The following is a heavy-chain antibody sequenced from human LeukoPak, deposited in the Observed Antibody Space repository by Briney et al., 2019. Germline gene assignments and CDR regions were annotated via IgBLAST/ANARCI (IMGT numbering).Heavy chain of an antibody. V-gene: IGHV4-59*08. CDR3: ARVGGSGSYEYFQH. D-gene: IGHD3-10*01. J-gene: IGHJ1*01. Sequence: PSETLSLTCTVSGGSISSYYWSWIRQPPGKGLEWIGYIYYSGSTNYNPSLKSRVTISVDTSKNQFSLKLSSVTAADTAVYYCARVGGSGSYEYFQHWGQGTLVTVSS. CDR2: IYYSGST. CDR1: GGSISSYY.